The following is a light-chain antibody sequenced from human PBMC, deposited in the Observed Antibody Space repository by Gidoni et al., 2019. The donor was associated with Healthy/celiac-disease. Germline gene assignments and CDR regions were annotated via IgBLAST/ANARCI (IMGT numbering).Light chain of an antibody. CDR1: QSVSSN. CDR3: QQYNNWPPWT. Sequence: IVMTQSPATLSVSPGERANLSCRASQSVSSNLAWYQQKPGQAPRLLIYGSSTRATGIPARFSCSGSGTEFTLTISSLQSEDFAVYHCQQYNNWPPWTFXXXTKVEIK. CDR2: GSS. J-gene: IGKJ1*01. V-gene: IGKV3-15*01.